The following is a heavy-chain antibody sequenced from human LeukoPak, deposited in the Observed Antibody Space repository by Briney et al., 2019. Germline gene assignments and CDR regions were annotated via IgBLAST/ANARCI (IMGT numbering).Heavy chain of an antibody. J-gene: IGHJ4*02. D-gene: IGHD3-22*01. Sequence: SETLSLTCTVSGGSISSYYWSWIRQPPGKGLEWIGYIYYSGSTNYNPSLKSRVTISVDTSKNQFSLRLSSVTAADTAVYYCARVTGYMIEDYFDSWGQGTLVTVSS. CDR1: GGSISSYY. V-gene: IGHV4-59*01. CDR2: IYYSGST. CDR3: ARVTGYMIEDYFDS.